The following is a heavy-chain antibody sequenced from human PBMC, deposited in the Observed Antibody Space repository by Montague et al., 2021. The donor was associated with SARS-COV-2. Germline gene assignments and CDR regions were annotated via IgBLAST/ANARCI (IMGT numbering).Heavy chain of an antibody. J-gene: IGHJ4*02. D-gene: IGHD3-10*01. CDR3: ARDNGPIWFGESSLDY. CDR2: ISYDGSNK. CDR1: GFTFSSYA. V-gene: IGHV3-30*04. Sequence: SLRLSCAASGFTFSSYAVHWVRQAPGKGLEWVAVISYDGSNKYYADSVKGRFTISRDNSKNTLYLQMNSLRAEDTAVYYCARDNGPIWFGESSLDYWGQGTLVTVSS.